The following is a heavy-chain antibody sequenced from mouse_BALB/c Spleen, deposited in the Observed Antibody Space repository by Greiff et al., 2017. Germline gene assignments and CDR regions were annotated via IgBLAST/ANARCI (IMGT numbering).Heavy chain of an antibody. J-gene: IGHJ2*01. CDR1: GFTFSSYT. CDR3: TREAGTGYFDY. CDR2: ISSGGSYT. V-gene: IGHV5-6-4*01. Sequence: EVKVVESGGGLVKPGGSLKLSCAASGFTFSSYTMSWVRQTPEKRLEWVATISSGGSYTYYPDSVKGRFTISRDNAKNTLYLQMSSLKSEDTAMYYCTREAGTGYFDYWGQGTTLTVSS. D-gene: IGHD4-1*01.